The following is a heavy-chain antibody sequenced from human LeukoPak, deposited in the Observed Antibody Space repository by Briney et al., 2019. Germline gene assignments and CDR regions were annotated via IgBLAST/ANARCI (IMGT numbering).Heavy chain of an antibody. CDR1: GGTVSSYE. CDR3: ARDPLQYHDLLTGSQPQYYFDF. D-gene: IGHD3-9*01. J-gene: IGHJ4*02. CDR2: IIPIFGTA. V-gene: IGHV1-69*13. Sequence: ASVKVSCKASGGTVSSYEINWVRQAPGQGLEWMGGIIPIFGTANYAQKFQGRVTITADESTSTAYMQLSSLRSEDMAVYYCARDPLQYHDLLTGSQPQYYFDFWGQGTLVTVSS.